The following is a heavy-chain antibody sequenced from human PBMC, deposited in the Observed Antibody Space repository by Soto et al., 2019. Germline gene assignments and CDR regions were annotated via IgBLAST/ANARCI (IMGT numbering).Heavy chain of an antibody. V-gene: IGHV1-69*01. CDR2: IIPMFGIP. CDR1: GGTLNKHA. Sequence: QVQLVQSGAEVKKPGSSVKVSCKASGGTLNKHAITWVRRAPGEGLEWLGGIIPMFGIPNYSQKFQGRVTITADDSTNTSHMELTSLTSDDTAVYYCARGGTSGWLKGAYDVWGQGTMVTVSS. J-gene: IGHJ3*01. CDR3: ARGGTSGWLKGAYDV. D-gene: IGHD6-19*01.